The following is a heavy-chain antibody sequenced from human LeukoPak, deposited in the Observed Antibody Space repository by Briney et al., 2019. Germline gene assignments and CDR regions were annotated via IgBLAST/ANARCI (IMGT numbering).Heavy chain of an antibody. Sequence: SETLSLTCTVSGGSISSGSYYWSWIRQPAGKGLEWIGRIYTSGSTNYNPSLKSRVTISVDTSKSQFSLKLSSVTAADTAVYYCARGYDFWSGYFYYYYMDVWGKGTTVTVSS. CDR3: ARGYDFWSGYFYYYYMDV. V-gene: IGHV4-61*02. J-gene: IGHJ6*03. D-gene: IGHD3-3*01. CDR1: GGSISSGSYY. CDR2: IYTSGST.